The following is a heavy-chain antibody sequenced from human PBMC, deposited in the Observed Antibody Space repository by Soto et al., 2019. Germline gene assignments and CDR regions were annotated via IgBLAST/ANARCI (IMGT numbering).Heavy chain of an antibody. J-gene: IGHJ4*02. V-gene: IGHV1-18*01. Sequence: QVQLVQSGAEVKKPGASVKVSCKASGYTFTSYGISWVRQAPGQGLEWMGWINPYNGNTKYAQKRQGRVTMTTDTHSRTAYMALRSRRSDDTAVYYCASDTIGPPLSRHVFDYWSQGTLVTVSS. CDR1: GYTFTSYG. CDR3: ASDTIGPPLSRHVFDY. CDR2: INPYNGNT.